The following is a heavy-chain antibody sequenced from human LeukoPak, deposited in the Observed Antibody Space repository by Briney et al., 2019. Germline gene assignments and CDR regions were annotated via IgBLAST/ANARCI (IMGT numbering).Heavy chain of an antibody. V-gene: IGHV3-49*04. D-gene: IGHD6-13*01. CDR1: GFTFGDYA. Sequence: GGSLRLSCTASGFTFGDYAMSWVRQAPGKGLEWVGFIRSKAYGGTTEYAASVKGRFTISRDDSKSIAYLQMNSLKTEDTAVYYCTRTAAGRDPGNGVTALDYWGQGTLVTVSS. J-gene: IGHJ4*02. CDR2: IRSKAYGGTT. CDR3: TRTAAGRDPGNGVTALDY.